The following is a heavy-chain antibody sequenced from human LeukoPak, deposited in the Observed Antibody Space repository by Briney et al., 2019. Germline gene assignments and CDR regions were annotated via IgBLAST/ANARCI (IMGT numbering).Heavy chain of an antibody. CDR3: ARVASSGCYPGPHDY. CDR2: ISVYNGNT. CDR1: GYTFISYG. Sequence: ASVKVSCKASGYTFISYGISWVRQAPGQGLEWMGWISVYNGNTNYAQKLQGRVTMTTDTSTSTAYMELRSLRSDDTAVYYCARVASSGCYPGPHDYWGQGTLVTVSS. V-gene: IGHV1-18*01. J-gene: IGHJ4*02. D-gene: IGHD1-26*01.